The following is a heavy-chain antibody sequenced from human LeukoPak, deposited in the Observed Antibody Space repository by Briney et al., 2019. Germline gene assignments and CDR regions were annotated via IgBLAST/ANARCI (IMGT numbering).Heavy chain of an antibody. D-gene: IGHD6-13*01. CDR2: INPNSGGT. V-gene: IGHV1-2*02. CDR1: GYTFTGYY. Sequence: GASVKVSCKASGYTFTGYYMHWVRQAPGQGLEWMGWINPNSGGTNYAQKFQGRVTMTRDTSISTAYMELSRLRSDDTAVYYCARSIAAAGKDYYYYYMDVWGKGTTVTISS. J-gene: IGHJ6*03. CDR3: ARSIAAAGKDYYYYYMDV.